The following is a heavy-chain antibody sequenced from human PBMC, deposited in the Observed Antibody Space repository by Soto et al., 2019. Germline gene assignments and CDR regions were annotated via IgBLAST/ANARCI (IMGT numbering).Heavy chain of an antibody. J-gene: IGHJ4*02. CDR3: AREYCSGRSCYYLDY. CDR1: GFTFRSYA. V-gene: IGHV3-30-3*01. CDR2: ISYDGSNK. Sequence: QVQLVESGGGVVQPGRSLRLSCAASGFTFRSYAMHWVRQAPGKGLEWVAVISYDGSNKYYSDSVKGRLTISRDNSNNTLYLQMNSLRTEDTAVYYCAREYCSGRSCYYLDYWGQGTLVTVSS. D-gene: IGHD2-15*01.